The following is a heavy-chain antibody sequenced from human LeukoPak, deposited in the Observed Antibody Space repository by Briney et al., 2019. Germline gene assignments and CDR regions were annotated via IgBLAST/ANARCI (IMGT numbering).Heavy chain of an antibody. Sequence: PGGSLRLSCSASGFTFTSYPMYWVRQAPGRGLQYVSAISTDGGTTYYRDSVKGRFTISRDNSKNTLYLQMSSLRADDAAVYYCVSSNRGAFFDSWGQGTLVTVSS. CDR1: GFTFTSYP. CDR2: ISTDGGTT. V-gene: IGHV3-64D*09. D-gene: IGHD3-10*01. J-gene: IGHJ4*02. CDR3: VSSNRGAFFDS.